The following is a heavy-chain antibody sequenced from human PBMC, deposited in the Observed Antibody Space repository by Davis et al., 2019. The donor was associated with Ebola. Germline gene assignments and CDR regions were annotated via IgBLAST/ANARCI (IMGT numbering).Heavy chain of an antibody. D-gene: IGHD6-13*01. J-gene: IGHJ6*02. CDR3: ARAVKQQLALYYYYYGMDV. Sequence: MPSETLSLTCTVSGGSISSGGYYWSWIRQHPGKGLEWIGYIYYSGSTYYNPSLKSRVTISVDTSKNQFSLKLSSVTAADTAVYYCARAVKQQLALYYYYYGMDVRGQGTTVTVSS. V-gene: IGHV4-31*03. CDR1: GGSISSGGYY. CDR2: IYYSGST.